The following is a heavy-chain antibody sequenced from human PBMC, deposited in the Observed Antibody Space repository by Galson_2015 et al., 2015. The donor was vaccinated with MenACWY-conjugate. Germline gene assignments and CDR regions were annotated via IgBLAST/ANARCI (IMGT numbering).Heavy chain of an antibody. Sequence: SLRLSCAASGFTFDDYAMHWVRQAPGKGLEWVSGISWNSGSIGYADSVEGRFTISRDNAKNSLYLQMNSLRAEDTALYYCAKDMASIVGATTADDYYYYSMDVWGQGTTVTVSS. CDR3: AKDMASIVGATTADDYYYYSMDV. J-gene: IGHJ6*02. D-gene: IGHD1-26*01. V-gene: IGHV3-9*01. CDR1: GFTFDDYA. CDR2: ISWNSGSI.